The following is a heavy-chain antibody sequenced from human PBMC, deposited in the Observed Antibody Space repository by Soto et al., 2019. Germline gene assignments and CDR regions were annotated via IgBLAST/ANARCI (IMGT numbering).Heavy chain of an antibody. CDR2: IYYSGST. CDR3: ARDSQVRTGTTWFDP. CDR1: GGSISSGGYY. V-gene: IGHV4-31*03. D-gene: IGHD1-1*01. J-gene: IGHJ5*02. Sequence: SGTLSLTCTVSGGSISSGGYYWSWIRQHPGKGLEWIGYIYYSGSTYYNPSLKSRVTISVDTSKNQFSLKLSSVTAADTAVYYCARDSQVRTGTTWFDPWGQGTLVTVSS.